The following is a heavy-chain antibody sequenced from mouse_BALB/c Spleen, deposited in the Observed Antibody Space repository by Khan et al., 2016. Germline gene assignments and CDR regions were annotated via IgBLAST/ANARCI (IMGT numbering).Heavy chain of an antibody. V-gene: IGHV4-1*02. CDR2: INPDSYTI. CDR3: ARAGYYGYLAY. Sequence: EVKLLESGGGLVHPGGSLKLSCAASGCDFRRYWMSWVRQAPGKGLEWIGEINPDSYTINYTPSLKDKYIISRDNAKNTLYLQMSKVRSEDTALYYCARAGYYGYLAYWGQGTLVTVSA. D-gene: IGHD1-1*01. CDR1: GCDFRRYW. J-gene: IGHJ3*01.